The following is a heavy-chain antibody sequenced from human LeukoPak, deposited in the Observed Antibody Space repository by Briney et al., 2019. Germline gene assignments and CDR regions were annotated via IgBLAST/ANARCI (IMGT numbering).Heavy chain of an antibody. D-gene: IGHD3-16*02. Sequence: ASVKVSCKASGFTFTSSAMQWVRQARGQRLEWIGWIVVGSGNANYAQRFQERVTITRDMSASTAYMELSSLRSEDTAVYYCAADYDYVWGSYRSPYWGQGTLVTVSS. CDR1: GFTFTSSA. CDR2: IVVGSGNA. J-gene: IGHJ4*02. V-gene: IGHV1-58*02. CDR3: AADYDYVWGSYRSPY.